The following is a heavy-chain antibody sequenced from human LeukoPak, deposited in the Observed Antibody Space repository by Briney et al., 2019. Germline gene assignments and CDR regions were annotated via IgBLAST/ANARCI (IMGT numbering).Heavy chain of an antibody. D-gene: IGHD5-18*01. Sequence: ASVKVSCKASGYTFTSYDINWVRQATGQGLEWMGWMKPNSGNTGYAQKFQGRVTMTRNTSISTAYMELSSLRSEDTAVYYCARGRGYSYGYPYYFDYWGQGTLVTVSS. CDR2: MKPNSGNT. J-gene: IGHJ4*02. CDR3: ARGRGYSYGYPYYFDY. CDR1: GYTFTSYD. V-gene: IGHV1-8*01.